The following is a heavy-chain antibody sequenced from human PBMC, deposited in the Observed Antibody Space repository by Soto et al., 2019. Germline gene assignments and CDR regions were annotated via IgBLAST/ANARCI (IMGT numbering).Heavy chain of an antibody. CDR1: GYTFTTYD. J-gene: IGHJ6*01. V-gene: IGHV1-8*01. Sequence: QVQLVQSGAEVKKPGASVKVSCKASGYTFTTYDIYWVRQGTGQGLEWMGWMNPNSGHTGYAQKFQGRVTMTRKTSISAAYMELSSLRSDDTAVYYCARGHYDLWSKYYGMDVWGPGTTVTVSS. D-gene: IGHD3-3*01. CDR3: ARGHYDLWSKYYGMDV. CDR2: MNPNSGHT.